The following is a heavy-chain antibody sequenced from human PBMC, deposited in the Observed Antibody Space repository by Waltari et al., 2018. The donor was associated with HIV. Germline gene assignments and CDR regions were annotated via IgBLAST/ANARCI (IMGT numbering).Heavy chain of an antibody. J-gene: IGHJ4*02. CDR1: GNSISSGYY. CDR3: ARNLSTSVTRPYFDS. V-gene: IGHV4-38-2*01. Sequence: QVQLQESGPGLVKPSETLSLTCAVSGNSISSGYYWIRQPPGKGLEWIGTSHHSGSTYYNPSLKSRVTISVDTSTNQFSLRLSSVTAADTAVYYCARNLSTSVTRPYFDSWGQGTLVTVSS. CDR2: SHHSGST. D-gene: IGHD4-17*01.